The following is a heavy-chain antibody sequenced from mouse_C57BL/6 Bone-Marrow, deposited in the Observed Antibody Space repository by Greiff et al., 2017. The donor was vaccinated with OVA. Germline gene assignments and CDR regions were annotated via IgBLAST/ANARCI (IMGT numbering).Heavy chain of an antibody. J-gene: IGHJ1*03. D-gene: IGHD4-1*01. Sequence: VQLQQPGAELVKPGASVKLSCKASGYTFTSYWMQWVKQRPGQGLEWIGEIDPSDSYTTYNQKFKGKATLTVDTSSSTAYMQLSSLTSEDSAVYYCAELGRYWYFDVWGTGTTVTVSA. CDR3: AELGRYWYFDV. CDR1: GYTFTSYW. V-gene: IGHV1-50*01. CDR2: IDPSDSYT.